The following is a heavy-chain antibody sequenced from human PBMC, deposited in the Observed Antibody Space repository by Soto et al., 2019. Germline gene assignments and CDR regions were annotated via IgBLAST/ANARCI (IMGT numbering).Heavy chain of an antibody. CDR2: ISSNSRDI. D-gene: IGHD2-15*01. Sequence: EVQLVESGGGLDKPGGSLRLSCAASGFTFSDFSMNWVRQAPGKGLEWVSSISSNSRDIFYADSVKGRFTISRDNAKNSLYLQMNSLRVEDTAVYYCTRCSGGSCDDPLPEHFQHWGQGTLVTVSS. J-gene: IGHJ1*01. V-gene: IGHV3-21*01. CDR3: TRCSGGSCDDPLPEHFQH. CDR1: GFTFSDFS.